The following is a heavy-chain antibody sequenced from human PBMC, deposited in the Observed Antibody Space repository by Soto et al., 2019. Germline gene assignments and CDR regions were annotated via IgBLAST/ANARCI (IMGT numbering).Heavy chain of an antibody. CDR2: IYHSGST. D-gene: IGHD3-10*01. J-gene: IGHJ4*02. V-gene: IGHV4-4*02. CDR3: ARGFGELHFDY. Sequence: QVQLQESGPGLVKPSGTLSLTCAVSGGSISSSNWWSWVRQPPGKGLEWIGEIYHSGSTNYNPSLSSRATISVDKSKNQFSLKPSSVTAADTAVYYCARGFGELHFDYWGQGTLVTVSS. CDR1: GGSISSSNW.